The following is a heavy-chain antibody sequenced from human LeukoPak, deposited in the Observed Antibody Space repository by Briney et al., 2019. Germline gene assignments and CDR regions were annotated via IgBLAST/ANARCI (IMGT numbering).Heavy chain of an antibody. J-gene: IGHJ3*02. CDR3: ARGRVVVDDAFDI. D-gene: IGHD2-15*01. CDR1: GGSISSGSYY. Sequence: PSETLSLTCTVSGGSISSGSYYWSWIRQPAGKGLEWIGRIYTSGSTNYNPSLKSRVTISVDTSKNQFSLKLSSVTAADTAVYYCARGRVVVDDAFDIWGQGTMVTVSS. V-gene: IGHV4-61*02. CDR2: IYTSGST.